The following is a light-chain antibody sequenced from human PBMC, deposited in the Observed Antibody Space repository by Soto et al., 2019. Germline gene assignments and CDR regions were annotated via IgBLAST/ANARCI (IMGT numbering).Light chain of an antibody. CDR3: QQYNSYSRT. J-gene: IGKJ1*01. Sequence: DIQMTQSPSTLSASVGDRVTITCRASQSIKTWLAWYQQKPGKAPKLLIYKASNLGSGVPSRFSGSGSGTEFTLTISSLQPDDFATYYCQQYNSYSRTFGQGTKVEIK. CDR1: QSIKTW. CDR2: KAS. V-gene: IGKV1-5*03.